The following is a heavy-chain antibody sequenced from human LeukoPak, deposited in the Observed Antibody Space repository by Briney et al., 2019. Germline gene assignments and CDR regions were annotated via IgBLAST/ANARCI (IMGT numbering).Heavy chain of an antibody. CDR1: GDSVCSNSGS. V-gene: IGHV6-1*01. CDR3: TRPQDSGYDGYFDY. J-gene: IGHJ4*01. CDR2: TYFTSRWTN. D-gene: IGHD5-12*01. Sequence: SQTLSLTCAISGDSVCSNSGSWNWFRQSPSRGLEWLGSTYFTSRWTNDSVESVKSRITISTDTSKNQVSLHLESGTPEDTAAYFCTRPQDSGYDGYFDYWGQGTLVTVAS.